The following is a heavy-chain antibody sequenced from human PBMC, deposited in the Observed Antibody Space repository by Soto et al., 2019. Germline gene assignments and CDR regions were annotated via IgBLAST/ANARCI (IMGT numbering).Heavy chain of an antibody. CDR1: GFTFSSYA. Sequence: GGSLRLSCAASGFTFSSYAMHWARQAPGKGLEWVAVISYDGSNKYYADSVKGRFTISRDNSKNTLYLQMNSLRAEDTAVYYCARDRCSSTSCYFYYYYGMDVWGQGTRVTVSS. V-gene: IGHV3-30-3*01. J-gene: IGHJ6*02. CDR3: ARDRCSSTSCYFYYYYGMDV. CDR2: ISYDGSNK. D-gene: IGHD2-2*01.